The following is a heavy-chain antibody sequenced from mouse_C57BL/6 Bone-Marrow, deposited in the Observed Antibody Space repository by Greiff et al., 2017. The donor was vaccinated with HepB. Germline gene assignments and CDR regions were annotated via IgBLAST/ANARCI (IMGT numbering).Heavy chain of an antibody. D-gene: IGHD2-1*01. J-gene: IGHJ3*01. CDR2: ISSGGDYI. CDR3: TRDRGGNYGFAY. V-gene: IGHV5-9-1*02. CDR1: GFTFSSYA. Sequence: EVQLVESGEGLVKPGGSLKLSCAASGFTFSSYAMSWVRQTPEKRLEWVAYISSGGDYIYYADTVKGRFTISRDNARNTLYLQMSSLKSEDTAMYYCTRDRGGNYGFAYWGQGTLVTVSA.